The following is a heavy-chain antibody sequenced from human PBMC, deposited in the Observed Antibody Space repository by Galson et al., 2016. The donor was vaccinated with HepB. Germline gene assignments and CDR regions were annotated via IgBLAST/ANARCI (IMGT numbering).Heavy chain of an antibody. V-gene: IGHV1-18*01. CDR2: ISPGATDT. Sequence: SVKVSCKASGYAFSNYGMNWVRQAPGQGLQWMAWISPGATDTVYAQSLQGRLTLTTDPSTATAYMELRSLGSDDTAVYYCARDHCTGGSCYHALGHWGQGTLVTVSS. CDR3: ARDHCTGGSCYHALGH. J-gene: IGHJ4*02. D-gene: IGHD2-8*02. CDR1: GYAFSNYG.